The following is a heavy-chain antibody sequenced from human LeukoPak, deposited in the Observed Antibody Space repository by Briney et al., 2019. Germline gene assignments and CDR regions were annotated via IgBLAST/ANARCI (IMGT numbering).Heavy chain of an antibody. V-gene: IGHV3-30*19. CDR3: TRDNSRNYFGSGSYKD. CDR2: ISYDGSNK. J-gene: IGHJ4*02. CDR1: GFTFSSYG. D-gene: IGHD3-10*01. Sequence: GRSLRLSCAASGFTFSSYGMHWVRQAPGKGLEWVAVISYDGSNKYYADSVKGRFTISRDNSKNTLYLQMNSLRAEDTAVYYCTRDNSRNYFGSGSYKDWGQGTLVTVSS.